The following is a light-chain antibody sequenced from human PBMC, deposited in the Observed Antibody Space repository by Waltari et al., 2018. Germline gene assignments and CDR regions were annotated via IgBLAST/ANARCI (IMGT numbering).Light chain of an antibody. V-gene: IGLV2-14*01. Sequence: QSALTQPASVSGSPGQSITISCTGTSSDIGRYNYVSWYQQHPGKAPKFMNYDVSDRPSGVSNHFSGSKSGNTASLTISGLQAEDEADYYCKSYTSSSTWVFGGGTKLTVL. CDR3: KSYTSSSTWV. CDR2: DVS. J-gene: IGLJ3*02. CDR1: SSDIGRYNY.